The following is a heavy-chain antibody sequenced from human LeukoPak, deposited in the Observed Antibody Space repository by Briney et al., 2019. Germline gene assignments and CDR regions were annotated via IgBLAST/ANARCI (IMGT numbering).Heavy chain of an antibody. J-gene: IGHJ4*02. Sequence: PSETLSLTCTVSGGSISSGDYYWSWIRQPPGKGLEWIGYIYYSGSTYYNPSLKSRVTISLHTSKNQFSLKLSSVTAADTAVYYCARRRWGQYYFDYWGQGTLVTVSS. D-gene: IGHD5-24*01. CDR3: ARRRWGQYYFDY. CDR2: IYYSGST. V-gene: IGHV4-30-4*08. CDR1: GGSISSGDYY.